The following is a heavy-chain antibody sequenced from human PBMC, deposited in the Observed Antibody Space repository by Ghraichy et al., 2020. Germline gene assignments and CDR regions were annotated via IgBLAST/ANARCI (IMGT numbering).Heavy chain of an antibody. V-gene: IGHV3-7*03. D-gene: IGHD2-15*01. CDR2: IKGDGSEI. CDR3: ARDVLHGNFDL. CDR1: GFTFSSFW. J-gene: IGHJ2*01. Sequence: AGSLRLSCAASGFTFSSFWMSWVRQAPGKGLEWVANIKGDGSEIYYEDSVKGRFTISRDNAKNSVYLQMNSLRTEDTAMYYCARDVLHGNFDLWDRGTQVTVSS.